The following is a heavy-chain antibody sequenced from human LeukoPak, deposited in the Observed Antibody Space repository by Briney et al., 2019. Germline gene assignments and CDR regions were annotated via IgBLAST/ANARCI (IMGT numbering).Heavy chain of an antibody. Sequence: ETLSLTCTVSGGSISSYYWSWVRQAPGKGLDWVSAMSGNGGSTHYADSVKGRFTISRVNSKSTLYLQLNSLRAEDTAVYYCAKGADYYGSGSYYLGDYWGQGTLVTVSS. V-gene: IGHV3-23*01. D-gene: IGHD3-10*01. CDR1: GGSISSYY. J-gene: IGHJ4*02. CDR2: MSGNGGST. CDR3: AKGADYYGSGSYYLGDY.